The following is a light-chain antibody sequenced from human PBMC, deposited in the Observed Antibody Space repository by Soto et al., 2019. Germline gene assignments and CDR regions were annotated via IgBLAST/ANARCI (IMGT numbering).Light chain of an antibody. CDR3: LQDHIYPRT. CDR1: QDIRNE. CDR2: SAS. V-gene: IGKV1-6*01. Sequence: AIQMTQSPSSLSAFVGDRVTITCRASQDIRNELGRYQQKPGKAPKVLIYSASSLQSGVPSRFSGSGSGTPFTLTISSLQPADFATYYCLQDHIYPRTLGQGTKVEIK. J-gene: IGKJ1*01.